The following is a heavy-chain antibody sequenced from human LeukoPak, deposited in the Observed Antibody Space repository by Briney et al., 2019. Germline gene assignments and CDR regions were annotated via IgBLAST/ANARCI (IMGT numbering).Heavy chain of an antibody. CDR2: IYHSGST. CDR1: GGSISSGGYY. D-gene: IGHD3-3*01. J-gene: IGHJ4*02. V-gene: IGHV4-30-2*06. Sequence: SETLSLTCTVSGGSISSGGYYWSWIRQSPGKGLEWIGYIYHSGSTYYNPSLKSRVTISVDRSKNQFSLKLSSVTAADTAVYYCARGLLWSGYLRGGFDYWGQGTLVTVSS. CDR3: ARGLLWSGYLRGGFDY.